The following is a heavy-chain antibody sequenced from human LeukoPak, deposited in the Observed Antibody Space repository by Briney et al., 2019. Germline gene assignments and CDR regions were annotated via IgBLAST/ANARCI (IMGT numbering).Heavy chain of an antibody. V-gene: IGHV3-48*01. CDR3: GKDLRSCTTTSCYYSGMDL. CDR2: ITADSGTT. Sequence: GGSLRLSCAVSGFTFSTKSMNWVRQAPGKGLEWVSYITADSGTTYYADSVKGRFTISRDNSKNTVYLQMNSLRAEDTAVYYCGKDLRSCTTTSCYYSGMDLWGQGTTVIVSS. D-gene: IGHD2-2*01. J-gene: IGHJ6*02. CDR1: GFTFSTKS.